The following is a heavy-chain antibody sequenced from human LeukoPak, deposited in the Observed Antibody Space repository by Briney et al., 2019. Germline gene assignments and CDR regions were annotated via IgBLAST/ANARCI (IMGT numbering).Heavy chain of an antibody. V-gene: IGHV3-30*03. CDR1: GFTFSSYG. CDR3: ARVMDTAMVHLDAFDI. CDR2: ISYDGSNK. J-gene: IGHJ3*02. D-gene: IGHD5-18*01. Sequence: GGSLRLSCAASGFTFSSYGMHWVRQAPGKGLEWVAVISYDGSNKYYADSVKGRFTISRDNSKNTLYLQMNSLRADDTAVYYCARVMDTAMVHLDAFDIWGQGTMVTVSS.